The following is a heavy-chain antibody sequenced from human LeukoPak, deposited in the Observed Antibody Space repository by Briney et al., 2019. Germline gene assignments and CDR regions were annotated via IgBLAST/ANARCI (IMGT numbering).Heavy chain of an antibody. CDR3: ARLTRLSTSPDRYYLDY. V-gene: IGHV4-4*09. D-gene: IGHD6-6*01. CDR1: GGSLSGYY. Sequence: SETLSLTCSVSGGSLSGYYWSWIRQPPGQTLEWIGYIYTSGGTNYIPSLKGRVTISIDTSKNQFSLKLSSVTAADSAVYYCARLTRLSTSPDRYYLDYWGQGTLVTVSS. CDR2: IYTSGGT. J-gene: IGHJ4*02.